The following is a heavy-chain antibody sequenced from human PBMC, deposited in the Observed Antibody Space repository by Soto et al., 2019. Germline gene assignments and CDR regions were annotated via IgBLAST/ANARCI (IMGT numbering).Heavy chain of an antibody. J-gene: IGHJ4*02. D-gene: IGHD2-2*02. V-gene: IGHV5-51*01. Sequence: GESLKISRKGSGYSYTSYLINWVRQMPGKGLEWVGIIYPGDSGTRYSPSFQGQVTISADKSICTACLQWSSLKASDTAMYYCARIRGYCRSTSCHIDYSDYWAQGSLVNVCS. CDR2: IYPGDSGT. CDR3: ARIRGYCRSTSCHIDYSDY. CDR1: GYSYTSYL.